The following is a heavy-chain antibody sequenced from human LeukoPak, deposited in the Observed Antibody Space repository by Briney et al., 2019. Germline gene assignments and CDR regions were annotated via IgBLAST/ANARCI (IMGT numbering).Heavy chain of an antibody. CDR3: ARGSTVDTVATPLKY. CDR1: GYTFTSYD. V-gene: IGHV1-8*01. Sequence: ASVKVSCKASGYTFTSYDINWVRQAPGQGLEWMGWMNPKSGNIGYAQKFQGRVTMTRSSSVSTAYMELSSLRSEDTAVYYCARGSTVDTVATPLKYWGQGTLVTVSS. D-gene: IGHD5-12*01. CDR2: MNPKSGNI. J-gene: IGHJ4*02.